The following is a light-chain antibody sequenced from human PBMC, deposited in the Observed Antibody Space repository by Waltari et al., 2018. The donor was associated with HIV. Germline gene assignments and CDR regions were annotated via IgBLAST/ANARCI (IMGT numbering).Light chain of an antibody. CDR2: VGTGGIVG. Sequence: HPLLTPPPSASASLGASVPPTCTLTRAYSLYKVAWYHQRPGHGPRFVMRVGTGGIVGSKGDGIPDRFSVLGSGLNRYLTIKNIQEEDESDYHCGADHGSGSNFVYVFGTGTKVTVL. CDR3: GADHGSGSNFVYV. V-gene: IGLV9-49*01. J-gene: IGLJ1*01. CDR1: RAYSLYK.